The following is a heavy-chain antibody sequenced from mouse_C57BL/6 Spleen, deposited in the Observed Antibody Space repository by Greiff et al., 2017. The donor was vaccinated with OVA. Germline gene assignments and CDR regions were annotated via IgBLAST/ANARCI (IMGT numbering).Heavy chain of an antibody. V-gene: IGHV1-26*01. D-gene: IGHD2-1*01. CDR3: AKGGYGNYEWFAY. CDR1: GYTFTDYY. Sequence: EVQLQQSGPELVKPGASVKISCKASGYTFTDYYMNWVKQSHGKSLEWIGDINPNNGGTSYNQKFKGKATLTVDKSSSTAYMELRSLTSEDSAVYYCAKGGYGNYEWFAYWGQGTLVTVSA. J-gene: IGHJ3*01. CDR2: INPNNGGT.